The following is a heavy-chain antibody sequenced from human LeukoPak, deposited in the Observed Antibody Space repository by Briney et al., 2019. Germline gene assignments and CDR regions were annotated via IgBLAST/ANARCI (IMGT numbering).Heavy chain of an antibody. D-gene: IGHD1-26*01. Sequence: SETLSLTCTVSGGSINSSTFYWGWIRQPPGKGLEWIGSIYYDGSTYYNPSLKSRVAISVDTSKNQFSLKLTSVTAADTAVYFCARRSDSGSDDGEDYFDYWGQGTLVTVSS. CDR3: ARRSDSGSDDGEDYFDY. V-gene: IGHV4-39*01. CDR1: GGSINSSTFY. J-gene: IGHJ4*02. CDR2: IYYDGST.